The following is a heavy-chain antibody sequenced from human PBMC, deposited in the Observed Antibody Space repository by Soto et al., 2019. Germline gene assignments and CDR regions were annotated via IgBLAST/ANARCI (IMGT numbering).Heavy chain of an antibody. Sequence: QPGGSLRLSCAASGFTFSSYWMSWVRQAPGKGLGWVANIKQDGSEKYYVDSVKGRFTISRDNAKNSLYLQMNSLRAEDTAVYYCARDTWSRTADYDFWSGYLPFYYYYGMDVWGQGTTVTVSS. CDR2: IKQDGSEK. CDR1: GFTFSSYW. V-gene: IGHV3-7*03. CDR3: ARDTWSRTADYDFWSGYLPFYYYYGMDV. J-gene: IGHJ6*02. D-gene: IGHD3-3*01.